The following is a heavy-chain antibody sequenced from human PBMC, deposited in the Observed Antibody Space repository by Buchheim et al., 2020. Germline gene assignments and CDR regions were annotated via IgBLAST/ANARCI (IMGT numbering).Heavy chain of an antibody. CDR2: INSDGRLT. V-gene: IGHV3-74*01. CDR3: AAEPDSSWFDP. D-gene: IGHD6-13*01. Sequence: EVQLVESGGDLVQPGGSLRLSCSASRFSFSSYWMHWVRQAPGKGLVWVARINSDGRLTNYADSVKGRFTISRDNGKKTLYPQMNSLRAEDTAVYYCAAEPDSSWFDPWGQGTL. CDR1: RFSFSSYW. J-gene: IGHJ5*02.